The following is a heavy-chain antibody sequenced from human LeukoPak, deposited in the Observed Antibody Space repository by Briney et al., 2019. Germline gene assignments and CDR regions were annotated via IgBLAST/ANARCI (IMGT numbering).Heavy chain of an antibody. J-gene: IGHJ4*02. CDR3: AKDQAPARPYY. D-gene: IGHD6-6*01. CDR1: GFTVSSNY. CDR2: IYSGGST. Sequence: SGGSLRLSCAASGFTVSSNYMSWVRQAPGKGLEWVSVIYSGGSTYYADSVKGRFTISRDNSKNTLYLQMNSLRAEDTALYYCAKDQAPARPYYWGQGTLVTVSS. V-gene: IGHV3-53*01.